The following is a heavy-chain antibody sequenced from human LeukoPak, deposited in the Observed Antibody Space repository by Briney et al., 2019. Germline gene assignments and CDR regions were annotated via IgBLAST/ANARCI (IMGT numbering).Heavy chain of an antibody. CDR3: AKDYDYGGNHYYYYGMDV. Sequence: GGSLRLSCAASGFTFSSYAVSWVRQAPGKGLEWVSAISGSGGSTYYADSVKGRFTISKDNSKNTLYLQMNSLRAEDTAVYYCAKDYDYGGNHYYYYGMDVWGQGTTVTVSS. D-gene: IGHD4-23*01. V-gene: IGHV3-23*01. CDR2: ISGSGGST. J-gene: IGHJ6*02. CDR1: GFTFSSYA.